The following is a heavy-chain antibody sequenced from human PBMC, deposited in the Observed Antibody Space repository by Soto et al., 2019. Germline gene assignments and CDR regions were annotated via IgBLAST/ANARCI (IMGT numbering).Heavy chain of an antibody. CDR1: GYTFTGYY. V-gene: IGHV1-2*04. J-gene: IGHJ3*02. CDR2: INPNSGGT. D-gene: IGHD2-2*01. Sequence: ASVKVSCKASGYTFTGYYMHWVRQAPGQGLEWMGWINPNSGGTNYAQKFQGWVTMTRDTSISTAYMELSSLRSEDTALYFCARSPEVMGLVPATAWDIWGQGTMVTVSS. CDR3: ARSPEVMGLVPATAWDI.